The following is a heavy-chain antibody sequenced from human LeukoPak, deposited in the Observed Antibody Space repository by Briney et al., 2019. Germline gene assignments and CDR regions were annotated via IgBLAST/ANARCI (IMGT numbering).Heavy chain of an antibody. CDR1: GGSISSSSYY. J-gene: IGHJ4*02. V-gene: IGHV4-39*07. CDR2: VHSSRGS. Sequence: PSETLSLTCTVSGGSISSSSYYWGWIRQPPGKGLEWIGRVHSSRGSNYNPSLKSRVTMSVDTSKNQVSLKLIAVTAADTAVYYCARENWNYREDFWGQGTLVTVSS. CDR3: ARENWNYREDF. D-gene: IGHD1-7*01.